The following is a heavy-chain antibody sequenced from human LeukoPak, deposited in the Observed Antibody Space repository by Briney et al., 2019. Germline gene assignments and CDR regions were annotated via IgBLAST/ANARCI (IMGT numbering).Heavy chain of an antibody. Sequence: GGSLRLSCAASGFTFISYAMSWVRQAPGKGLEWVSAISGSGGSTYYADSVKGRFTISRDNSKNTLYLQMNSLRAEDTAVYYCARGYSSSSSSLFDYWGQGTLVTVSS. J-gene: IGHJ4*02. CDR3: ARGYSSSSSSLFDY. CDR2: ISGSGGST. CDR1: GFTFISYA. V-gene: IGHV3-23*01. D-gene: IGHD6-6*01.